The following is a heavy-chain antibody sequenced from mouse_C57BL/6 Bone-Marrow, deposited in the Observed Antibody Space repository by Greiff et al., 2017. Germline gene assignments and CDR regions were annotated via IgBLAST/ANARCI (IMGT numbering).Heavy chain of an antibody. Sequence: EVKLMESGGDLVKPGGSLKLSCAASGFTFSSYGMSWVRQTPDKRLEWVATISSGGSYTYYPDSVKGRFTISRDNAKNTRYLEMSSLKSEDTAMYYCARHGYFDVWGTGTTVTVSS. CDR1: GFTFSSYG. CDR2: ISSGGSYT. CDR3: ARHGYFDV. V-gene: IGHV5-6*01. J-gene: IGHJ1*03.